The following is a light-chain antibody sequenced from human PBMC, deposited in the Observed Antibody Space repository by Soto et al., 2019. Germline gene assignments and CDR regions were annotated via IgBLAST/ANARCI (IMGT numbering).Light chain of an antibody. Sequence: EIVLTQSPATLSLSPGERATLSCRASQSVSSYLAWYQQKPGQAPRLLIYDASNRATGIPARFSGSGSGTDFTLPISSLEPEDFAVYYCQQRSNVLTFGGGTKVEIK. J-gene: IGKJ4*01. CDR2: DAS. CDR1: QSVSSY. V-gene: IGKV3-11*01. CDR3: QQRSNVLT.